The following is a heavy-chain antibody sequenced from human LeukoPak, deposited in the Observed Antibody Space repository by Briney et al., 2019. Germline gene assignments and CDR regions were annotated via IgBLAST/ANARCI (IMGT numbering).Heavy chain of an antibody. J-gene: IGHJ4*02. CDR2: INPNSGGT. Sequence: ASVKVSCKASGYTFTGYYMHWVRQAPGQGLEWMGWINPNSGGTNYAQKFQGRVTMTRDTSISTAYMELSRLRSDDTAVYYCARASPTVRGVIIKPSDYWGQGTLVTVSS. CDR1: GYTFTGYY. CDR3: ARASPTVRGVIIKPSDY. V-gene: IGHV1-2*02. D-gene: IGHD3-10*01.